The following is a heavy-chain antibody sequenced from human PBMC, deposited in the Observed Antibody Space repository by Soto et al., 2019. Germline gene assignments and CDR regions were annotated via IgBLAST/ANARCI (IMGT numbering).Heavy chain of an antibody. D-gene: IGHD3-9*01. CDR2: IWYDGSNK. J-gene: IGHJ2*01. CDR1: GFTFSSYG. Sequence: QVQLVESGGGVVQPGRSLRLSCAASGFTFSSYGMHWVRQAPGKGLEWVAVIWYDGSNKYYADSVKGRFTISRDNSKNTLYLQMYSLRAEDTSVYYCARGSYDILTVYFDLWGRGTLVSVCS. CDR3: ARGSYDILTVYFDL. V-gene: IGHV3-33*01.